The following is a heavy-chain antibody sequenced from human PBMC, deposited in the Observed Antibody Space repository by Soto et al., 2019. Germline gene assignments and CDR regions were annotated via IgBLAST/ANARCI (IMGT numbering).Heavy chain of an antibody. Sequence: QLQLQESGPGLVKPSETLSLTCTVSGGSISSSSYYWGWIRQPPGKGLEWIGSIYYSGSTYYNPSHKSRVTISVDTSKNQFSLKLSSVTAADTAVYYCARFDGRNSYYYFDYWGQGTLVTVSS. D-gene: IGHD2-15*01. CDR2: IYYSGST. J-gene: IGHJ4*02. V-gene: IGHV4-39*01. CDR3: ARFDGRNSYYYFDY. CDR1: GGSISSSSYY.